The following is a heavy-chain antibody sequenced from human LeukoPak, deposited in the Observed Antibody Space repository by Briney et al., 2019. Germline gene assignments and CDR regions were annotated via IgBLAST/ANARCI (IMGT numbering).Heavy chain of an antibody. Sequence: SETLSLTCSVSSGSISSNYWSWIRQPPGKELEWIGYIYYSGSTNYNPSLKSRVTLSVDTSKNQFSLKLSSVTAADTAVYYCARPWYSSGWYDDAFDIWGQGTMVTVSS. J-gene: IGHJ3*02. D-gene: IGHD6-19*01. V-gene: IGHV4-59*12. CDR1: SGSISSNY. CDR3: ARPWYSSGWYDDAFDI. CDR2: IYYSGST.